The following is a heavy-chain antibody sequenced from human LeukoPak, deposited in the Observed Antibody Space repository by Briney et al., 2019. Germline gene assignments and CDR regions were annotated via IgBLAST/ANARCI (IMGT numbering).Heavy chain of an antibody. CDR1: GFTFSSYA. CDR2: ISYDGSNK. CDR3: ARDGGFYDFWSGYYI. J-gene: IGHJ4*02. V-gene: IGHV3-30-3*01. D-gene: IGHD3-3*01. Sequence: GGSLRFSCAASGFTFSSYAMHWVRQAPGKGLEWVAVISYDGSNKYYADSVKGRFTISRDNSKNTLYLQMNSLRAEDTAVYYCARDGGFYDFWSGYYIWGQGTLVTVSS.